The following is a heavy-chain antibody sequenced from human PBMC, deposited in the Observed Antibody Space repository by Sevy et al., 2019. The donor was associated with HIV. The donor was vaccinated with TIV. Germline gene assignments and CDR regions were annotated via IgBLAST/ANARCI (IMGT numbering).Heavy chain of an antibody. J-gene: IGHJ6*02. V-gene: IGHV3-7*01. CDR2: IKQDGSEK. CDR3: ARAVRLRYFDWSYGMDV. Sequence: GGFLRLSCAASGFTFSSYWMSCVRQAPGKGLEWVANIKQDGSEKYYVDSVKGRFTISRDNAKNSLYLQMNSLRAEDTAVYYCARAVRLRYFDWSYGMDVWGQGTTVTVSS. CDR1: GFTFSSYW. D-gene: IGHD3-9*01.